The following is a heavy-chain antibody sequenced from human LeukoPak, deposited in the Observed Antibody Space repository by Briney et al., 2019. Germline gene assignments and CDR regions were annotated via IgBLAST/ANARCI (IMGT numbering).Heavy chain of an antibody. J-gene: IGHJ4*02. CDR1: GFTFSTYA. D-gene: IGHD6-19*01. V-gene: IGHV3-23*01. CDR2: ITGSGGST. Sequence: GGSLRLSCAASGFTFSTYAMTRVRQAPGKGREWVSSITGSGGSTYYADSVKGRFTISRDNSENTVFLQMDSLRAEDTAVYYCARCRPDSSGSADYWGQGTLVTVSP. CDR3: ARCRPDSSGSADY.